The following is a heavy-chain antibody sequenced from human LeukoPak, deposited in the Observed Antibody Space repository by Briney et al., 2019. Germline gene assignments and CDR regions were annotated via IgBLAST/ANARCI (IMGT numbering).Heavy chain of an antibody. V-gene: IGHV3-21*01. CDR3: ARAFMYSSSWDDY. J-gene: IGHJ4*02. D-gene: IGHD6-13*01. CDR2: ISSSSSYI. Sequence: GESLRLSCAASGFTFSSYSMNWVRQAPGKGLEWVSSISSSSSYIYYADSVKGRFTISRDNAKNSLYLQMNSLRAEDTAVYYCARAFMYSSSWDDYWGQGTLVTVSS. CDR1: GFTFSSYS.